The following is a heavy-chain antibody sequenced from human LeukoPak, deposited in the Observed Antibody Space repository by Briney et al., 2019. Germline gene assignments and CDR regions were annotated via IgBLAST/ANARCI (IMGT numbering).Heavy chain of an antibody. J-gene: IGHJ4*02. CDR3: AKARLFDY. CDR2: ISYDGSNK. V-gene: IGHV3-30-3*01. Sequence: GGSLRLSCAASGFTFSSYAMHWVRQAPGKGLEWVAVISYDGSNKYYADSVKGRFTISRDNSKNTLYLQMSSLRAEDTAVYYCAKARLFDYWGQGTLVTVSS. CDR1: GFTFSSYA.